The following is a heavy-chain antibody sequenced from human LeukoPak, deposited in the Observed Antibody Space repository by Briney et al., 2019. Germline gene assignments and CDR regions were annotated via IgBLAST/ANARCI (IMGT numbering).Heavy chain of an antibody. J-gene: IGHJ4*02. CDR1: GFTFSSYR. D-gene: IGHD3-9*01. Sequence: GGSLRLSCAASGFTFSSYRMNWVRQAPGKGLEWVSSISSSSSYIYYADSVKGRFTISRDNAKKSLFLQMNSLRAEDTAVYYCARATTYDILTGYSDYWGQGTLVTVSS. CDR3: ARATTYDILTGYSDY. CDR2: ISSSSSYI. V-gene: IGHV3-21*01.